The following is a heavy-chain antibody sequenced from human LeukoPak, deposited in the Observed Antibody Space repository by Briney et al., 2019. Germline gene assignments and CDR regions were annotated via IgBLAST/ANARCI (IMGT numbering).Heavy chain of an antibody. CDR1: GGSISSYY. J-gene: IGHJ4*02. D-gene: IGHD2-15*01. Sequence: SETLSLTCTVSGGSISSYYWSWIRQPPGKGLEWIGYIYYSGSTNYNPSLKSRVPISVDTSKNQFSLKLSSVTAADTAVYYCARLGVGYCSGGSCYAANKYFDYWGQGTLVTASS. CDR3: ARLGVGYCSGGSCYAANKYFDY. V-gene: IGHV4-59*01. CDR2: IYYSGST.